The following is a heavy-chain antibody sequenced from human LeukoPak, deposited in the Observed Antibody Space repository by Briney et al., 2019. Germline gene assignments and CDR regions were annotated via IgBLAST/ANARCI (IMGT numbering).Heavy chain of an antibody. CDR1: GFTFSDYY. Sequence: GGSLSLSCAASGFTFSDYYMSWIRQTPGKGLEWVSYISSSGSSIYYADAVKGRFTISRDNAKNSLYLQMNSLRAEDTAVYYCARKKRAFDNWGQGTLVTVSS. V-gene: IGHV3-11*01. CDR2: ISSSGSSI. CDR3: ARKKRAFDN. J-gene: IGHJ4*02.